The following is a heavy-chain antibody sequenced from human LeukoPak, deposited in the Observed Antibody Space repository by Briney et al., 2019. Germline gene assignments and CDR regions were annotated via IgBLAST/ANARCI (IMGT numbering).Heavy chain of an antibody. D-gene: IGHD2-2*01. V-gene: IGHV4-61*10. CDR1: GGSISSGSYY. CDR2: IYYSGGT. Sequence: TSETLSLTCTVSGGSISSGSYYWSWIRQPAGKGLEWIGYIYYSGGTHYSPSLNSRVTISLDTSKNQFSLKLTSVTAADTAVYYCARPGSSTSFIGTFDIWGQGTMVTVSS. CDR3: ARPGSSTSFIGTFDI. J-gene: IGHJ3*02.